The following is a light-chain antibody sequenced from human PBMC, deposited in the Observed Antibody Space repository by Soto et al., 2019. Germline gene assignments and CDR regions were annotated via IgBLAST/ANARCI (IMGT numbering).Light chain of an antibody. CDR2: EVT. Sequence: QSALTQPASVSGSPGQSITISCTGTSGDIGGYNYVSWYQQHPGKAPKLLISEVTNRPSGVSNRFSGPKSGNTASLTISGLQAEDEADYYCSSYTTNITPVVFGGGTKLTVL. CDR1: SGDIGGYNY. J-gene: IGLJ2*01. V-gene: IGLV2-14*01. CDR3: SSYTTNITPVV.